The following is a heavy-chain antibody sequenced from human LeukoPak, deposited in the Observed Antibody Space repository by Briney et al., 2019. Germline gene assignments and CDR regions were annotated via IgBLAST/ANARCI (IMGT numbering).Heavy chain of an antibody. CDR1: GSMFNYY. D-gene: IGHD6-6*01. J-gene: IGHJ4*02. CDR2: IYTSGST. CDR3: AREEYSRYFDY. Sequence: SETLSLTCTVSGSMFNYYWSWIRQPPGRGLGWIGRIYTSGSTNYNPSLKSRVTISVDTSKNQFSLKLSSVTAADTAVYYCAREEYSRYFDYWGQGTLVTVSS. V-gene: IGHV4-4*08.